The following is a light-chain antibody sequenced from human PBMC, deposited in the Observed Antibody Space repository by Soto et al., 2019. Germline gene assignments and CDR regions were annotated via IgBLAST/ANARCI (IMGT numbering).Light chain of an antibody. J-gene: IGKJ2*01. CDR2: DAS. CDR1: QDIATY. CDR3: QQSYSTPGYT. Sequence: DIQMTQSPSSLSASVGNRVTITCQASQDIATYLNWYQQKPGKAPNLLIYDASNLETGVPSRFSGGGSGTHFTFTISNLQPEDIATYYCQQSYSTPGYTFGQGTKLEIK. V-gene: IGKV1-33*01.